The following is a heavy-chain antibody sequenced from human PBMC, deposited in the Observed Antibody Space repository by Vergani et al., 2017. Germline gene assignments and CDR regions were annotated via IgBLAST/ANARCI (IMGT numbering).Heavy chain of an antibody. D-gene: IGHD4-23*01. J-gene: IGHJ5*02. CDR2: IIPILGIA. V-gene: IGHV1-69*04. Sequence: QVQLVQSGAEVKKPGASVKVSCKASGGTFSSYAISWVRQAPGQGLEWMGRIIPILGIANYAQKFQGRVTITADKSTSTAYMELSSLRSEDTAGYYCARDGGDGGNSGWFDPWGQGTLVTVSS. CDR1: GGTFSSYA. CDR3: ARDGGDGGNSGWFDP.